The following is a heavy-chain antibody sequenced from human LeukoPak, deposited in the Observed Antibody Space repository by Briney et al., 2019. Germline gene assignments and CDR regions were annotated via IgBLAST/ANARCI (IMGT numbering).Heavy chain of an antibody. CDR3: AREGGVGATHN. Sequence: SGGSLRLSCAASGFTFSSYGMSWVRQAPGQGLEWVSGISGSGGSTFYADSVKGRFTISRDNAKNSLYLQMNSLRAEDTAVYYCAREGGVGATHNWGQGTLVTVSS. CDR1: GFTFSSYG. CDR2: ISGSGGST. D-gene: IGHD1-26*01. J-gene: IGHJ4*02. V-gene: IGHV3-23*01.